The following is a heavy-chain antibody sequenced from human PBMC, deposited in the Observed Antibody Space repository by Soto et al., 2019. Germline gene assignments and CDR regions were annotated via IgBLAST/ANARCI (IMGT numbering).Heavy chain of an antibody. CDR3: ARDTYCSGGSCPYWFDP. V-gene: IGHV6-1*01. Sequence: SQTLSLTCAISGDSVSSNIAAWNWIRQSPSRGLEWLGRTYYRSKWYNDYAVSVKSRITINPDTSKNQFSLQLNSVTPEDTAVYYCARDTYCSGGSCPYWFDPWGQGTLVTVSS. D-gene: IGHD2-15*01. CDR1: GDSVSSNIAA. J-gene: IGHJ5*02. CDR2: TYYRSKWYN.